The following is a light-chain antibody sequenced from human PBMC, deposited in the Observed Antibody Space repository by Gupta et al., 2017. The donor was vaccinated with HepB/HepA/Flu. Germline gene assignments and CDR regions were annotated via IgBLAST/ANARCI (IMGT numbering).Light chain of an antibody. J-gene: IGLJ3*02. CDR3: AAWDDSLNGWV. CDR1: SSNVGSNT. CDR2: SNN. Sequence: QSVLTQPPSASGTPGQRVTISCSGSSSNVGSNTVNWYQQHPGTAPKLLIYSNNQRPSGVPDRFSGSKSGPSASLAISGLQPEDEADYYCAAWDDSLNGWVFGGGTKLTVL. V-gene: IGLV1-44*01.